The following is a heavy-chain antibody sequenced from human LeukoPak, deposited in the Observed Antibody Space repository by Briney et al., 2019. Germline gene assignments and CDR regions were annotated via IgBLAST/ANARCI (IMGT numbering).Heavy chain of an antibody. Sequence: SDTLSLTCAVSGYSISSSNWWGWIRQPPGKGLEGIGYIYYSGSTYYNPSLKSRVTMSVDTSKNQFSLKLSSVTAVDTAVYYCARTGYSGSPGEDAFDIWGQGTMVTVSS. CDR1: GYSISSSNW. J-gene: IGHJ3*02. D-gene: IGHD1-26*01. CDR2: IYYSGST. CDR3: ARTGYSGSPGEDAFDI. V-gene: IGHV4-28*01.